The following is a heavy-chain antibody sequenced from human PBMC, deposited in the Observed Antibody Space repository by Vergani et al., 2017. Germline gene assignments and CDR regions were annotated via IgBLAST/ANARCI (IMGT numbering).Heavy chain of an antibody. Sequence: EVHLLESGGGLVQPGGSLRLSCAASGFTFSSYAMSWVRQAPGKGLEWVSAISGSGGSTYYADSVKGRFTISRDNSKNTLYLQMNSLRAEDTAVYYCANWAVRPYHYFDYWGQGTLVTVSS. D-gene: IGHD3-10*01. V-gene: IGHV3-23*01. J-gene: IGHJ4*02. CDR2: ISGSGGST. CDR1: GFTFSSYA. CDR3: ANWAVRPYHYFDY.